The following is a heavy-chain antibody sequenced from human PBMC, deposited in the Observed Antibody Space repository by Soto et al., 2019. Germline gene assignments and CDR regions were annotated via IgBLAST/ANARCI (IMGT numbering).Heavy chain of an antibody. J-gene: IGHJ4*02. D-gene: IGHD2-15*01. Sequence: QVQLVQSGAEVKRPGASMKVSCKASGYTFTNYGFNWVRQAPGQGLEWMGWISPNNGDTIYAQTFQGRVTLTTDTSTSTAYMELRSLTSDDTAVYYCVRTPRAQMIVLEAATRFDYWGQGTLVTVSS. CDR1: GYTFTNYG. V-gene: IGHV1-18*04. CDR2: ISPNNGDT. CDR3: VRTPRAQMIVLEAATRFDY.